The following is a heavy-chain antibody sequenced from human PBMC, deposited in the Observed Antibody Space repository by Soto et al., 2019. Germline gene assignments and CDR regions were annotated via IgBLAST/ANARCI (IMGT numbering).Heavy chain of an antibody. CDR3: ARVGAVVTIVADH. D-gene: IGHD5-12*01. V-gene: IGHV1-18*01. CDR1: GYTFTSYG. Sequence: QVQLVQSGAEVKKPGASVKVSCKASGYTFTSYGISWARQAPGQGLEWMGRISADNGNTDFAQKLQGRVAMTTDTSTSTAYMELRSLKSDDTAVYYCARVGAVVTIVADHWGQGTLVTVSP. J-gene: IGHJ4*02. CDR2: ISADNGNT.